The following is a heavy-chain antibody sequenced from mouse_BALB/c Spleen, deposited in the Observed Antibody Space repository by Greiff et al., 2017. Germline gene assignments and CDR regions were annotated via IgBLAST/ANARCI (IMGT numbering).Heavy chain of an antibody. Sequence: EVKLMESGGGLVKPGGSLKLSCAASGFTFSDYYMYWVRQTPEKRLEWVATISDGGSYTYYPDSVKGRFTISRDNAKNNLYLQMSSLKSEDTAMYYCARVDYYGSSLYAMDYWGQGTSVTVSS. D-gene: IGHD1-1*01. V-gene: IGHV5-4*02. CDR3: ARVDYYGSSLYAMDY. J-gene: IGHJ4*01. CDR2: ISDGGSYT. CDR1: GFTFSDYY.